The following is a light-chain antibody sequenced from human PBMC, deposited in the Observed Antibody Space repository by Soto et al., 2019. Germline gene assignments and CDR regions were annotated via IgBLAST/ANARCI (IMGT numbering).Light chain of an antibody. CDR2: WAS. CDR3: QQYYPTLAPT. CDR1: LSVFYSSNNKNY. J-gene: IGKJ4*01. V-gene: IGKV4-1*01. Sequence: DIVMTQSPDSLTVSLGERATINCKSSLSVFYSSNNKNYLAWYQHKPGQPPKLLIYWASTRESGVPDRFSGSASGTDFTLTISSLQAENGAVYYCQQYYPTLAPTFGGGTKVEIK.